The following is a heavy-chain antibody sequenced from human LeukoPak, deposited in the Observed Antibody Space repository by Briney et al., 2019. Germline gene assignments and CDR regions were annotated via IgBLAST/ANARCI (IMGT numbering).Heavy chain of an antibody. CDR1: GGSISSYY. Sequence: SETLSLTCTVSGGSISSYYWSWIRQPPGKGLEWIGYIYYSGSTNYNPSLKSRVTISVDTSKNQFSLKLSSVTAADTAVYYCASAAPAAAGNYYYYYMDVWGKGTTVTISS. V-gene: IGHV4-59*12. CDR3: ASAAPAAAGNYYYYYMDV. CDR2: IYYSGST. J-gene: IGHJ6*03. D-gene: IGHD6-13*01.